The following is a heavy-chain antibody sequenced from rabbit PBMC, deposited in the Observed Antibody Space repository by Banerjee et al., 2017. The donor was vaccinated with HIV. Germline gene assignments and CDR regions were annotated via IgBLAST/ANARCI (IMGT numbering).Heavy chain of an antibody. CDR1: GFSFSNSYW. D-gene: IGHD2-1*01. CDR2: IYTGDGRI. V-gene: IGHV1S45*01. Sequence: EESGGDLVKPEGSLTLTCTASGFSFSNSYWISWVRQAPGKGLEWIASIYTGDGRIDYASWAKGRFTISKTSSTTVTLQMTSLTAADTATYFCARGGVAGGDGFSLWGPGTLVTVS. J-gene: IGHJ6*01. CDR3: ARGGVAGGDGFSL.